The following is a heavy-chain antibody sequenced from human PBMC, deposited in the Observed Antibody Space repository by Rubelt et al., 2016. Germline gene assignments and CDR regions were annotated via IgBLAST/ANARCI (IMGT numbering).Heavy chain of an antibody. D-gene: IGHD2-2*02. Sequence: EVQLVESGGGLVQPGGSLRLSCAASGFTFSSYWMSWVRPAPGKGLEWAANIKQDGSEKYYVDSVKGRSTISRDNAKNSLYLQMNSLRAEDTAVYYCARGKCSSTSCYRIDAFDIWGQGTMVTVSS. CDR1: GFTFSSYW. CDR2: IKQDGSEK. CDR3: ARGKCSSTSCYRIDAFDI. V-gene: IGHV3-7*01. J-gene: IGHJ3*02.